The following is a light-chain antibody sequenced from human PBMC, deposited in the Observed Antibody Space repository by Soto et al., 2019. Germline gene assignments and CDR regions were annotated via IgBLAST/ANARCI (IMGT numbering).Light chain of an antibody. CDR3: QSYDSTMSARYV. CDR1: SSHIGAGYD. J-gene: IGLJ1*01. Sequence: VLTQPPPVSGGPGPGGPLSCTGSSSHIGAGYDVHWYQQRPGTAPKLLISAKINRPSGVPDRFSGSESGTSASLAITGLQADDEGDNYCQSYDSTMSARYVFGTGTKVTVL. CDR2: AKI. V-gene: IGLV1-40*01.